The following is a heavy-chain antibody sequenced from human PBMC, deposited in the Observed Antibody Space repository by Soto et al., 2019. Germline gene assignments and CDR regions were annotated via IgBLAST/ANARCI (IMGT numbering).Heavy chain of an antibody. CDR2: IYYSGST. CDR1: GGSISSSSYY. V-gene: IGHV4-39*01. J-gene: IGHJ4*02. CDR3: ARQRAYMDDYDFWSGSPDFDY. Sequence: SETLSLTCTVSGGSISSSSYYWGWIRQPPGKGLEWIGSIYYSGSTYYNPSLKSRVTISVDTSKNQFSPKLSSVTAADTAVYYCARQRAYMDDYDFWSGSPDFDYWGQGTLVTVSS. D-gene: IGHD3-3*01.